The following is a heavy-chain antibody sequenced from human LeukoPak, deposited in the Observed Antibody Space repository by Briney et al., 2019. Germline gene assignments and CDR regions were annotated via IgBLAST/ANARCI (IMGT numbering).Heavy chain of an antibody. V-gene: IGHV3-23*01. CDR1: GFTFSSYA. J-gene: IGHJ4*02. Sequence: PGGSLRLSCAASGFTFSSYAMSWVRQAPGKGLEWVSDINGSGGSTYYADSVKGRFTISRDNSKDTLYLQMNSLRAEDTAVYYCAKDTGSGYDYFSYYFDYWGQGTLVTVSS. CDR2: INGSGGST. D-gene: IGHD5-12*01. CDR3: AKDTGSGYDYFSYYFDY.